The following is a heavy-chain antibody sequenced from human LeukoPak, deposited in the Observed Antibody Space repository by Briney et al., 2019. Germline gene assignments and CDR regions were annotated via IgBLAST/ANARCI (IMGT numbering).Heavy chain of an antibody. CDR1: GFTVSSNY. V-gene: IGHV3-53*01. CDR3: ARPPVMGYSSPG. D-gene: IGHD5-18*01. J-gene: IGHJ4*02. CDR2: IYSGGST. Sequence: GGSLRLSCAASGFTVSSNYMSWVRQAPGKGLEWVSVIYSGGSTYYADSVKGRFTISRDNSKNTLYLQMNSLRAEDTAVYYCARPPVMGYSSPGWGQGTLVTVSS.